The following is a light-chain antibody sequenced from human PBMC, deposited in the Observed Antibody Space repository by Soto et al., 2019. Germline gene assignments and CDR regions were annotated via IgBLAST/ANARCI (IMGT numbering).Light chain of an antibody. CDR3: QTWGTGFWV. CDR1: SGHTSYA. J-gene: IGLJ3*02. CDR2: VNSDGSH. V-gene: IGLV4-69*01. Sequence: QPVLTQSPSASASLGASVRLTCTLSSGHTSYAIAWHQQQPEKGPRYLMKVNSDGSHGKGDGIPDRFSGSSSGAERYLTISSLQSEDEADYYCQTWGTGFWVFGGGTKLTVL.